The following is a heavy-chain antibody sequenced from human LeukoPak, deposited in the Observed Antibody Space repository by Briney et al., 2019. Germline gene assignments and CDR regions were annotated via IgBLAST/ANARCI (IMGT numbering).Heavy chain of an antibody. CDR2: IYYSGST. D-gene: IGHD6-13*01. CDR3: ARFRGGQHLEPFDY. CDR1: GGSISSYY. Sequence: PSETLSLTGTVSGGSISSYYWSWIRQPPGKGLEWIGYIYYSGSTNYNPSLKSRVTISVDTSKNQFSLKLSSVTAADTAVYYCARFRGGQHLEPFDYWGQGTLVAVSS. V-gene: IGHV4-59*08. J-gene: IGHJ4*02.